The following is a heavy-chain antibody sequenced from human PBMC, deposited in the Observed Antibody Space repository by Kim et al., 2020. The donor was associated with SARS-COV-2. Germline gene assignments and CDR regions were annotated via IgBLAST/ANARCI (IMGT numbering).Heavy chain of an antibody. D-gene: IGHD3-3*01. V-gene: IGHV5-51*01. J-gene: IGHJ6*02. CDR3: ARLSHFFLRHYDFWSGDYYGMDV. Sequence: GESLKISCKGSGYSFTSYWIGWVRQMPGKGLEWMGIIYPGDSDTRYSPSFQGQVTISADKSISTAYLQWSSLKASDTAMYYCARLSHFFLRHYDFWSGDYYGMDVWGQGTTVTVSS. CDR2: IYPGDSDT. CDR1: GYSFTSYW.